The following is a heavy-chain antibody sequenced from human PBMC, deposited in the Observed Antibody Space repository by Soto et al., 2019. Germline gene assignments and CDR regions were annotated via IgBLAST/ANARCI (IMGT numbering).Heavy chain of an antibody. V-gene: IGHV1-18*04. D-gene: IGHD2-21*02. CDR2: ISAYNGNT. CDR1: GYPFTSSG. J-gene: IGHJ6*02. Sequence: ASVKVSCKASGYPFTSSGFSWVRLAPGQGLEWMGWISAYNGNTLYAQKFKGRVTMTTDTSTSTAYMELGSLRSDDTAVYYCATYPFCGSDPGCSALDAWGQGTTVTVSS. CDR3: ATYPFCGSDPGCSALDA.